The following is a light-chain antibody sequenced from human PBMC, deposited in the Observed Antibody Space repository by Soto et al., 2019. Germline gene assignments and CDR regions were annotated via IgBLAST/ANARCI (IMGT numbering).Light chain of an antibody. V-gene: IGLV1-47*01. CDR1: SSNIGSNY. CDR2: RNN. CDR3: AAWDDSLSVLTVV. J-gene: IGLJ2*01. Sequence: QSVLTQPPSASGTPGQRVTISCSGSSSNIGSNYVYWYQQLPGTAPKLLIYRNNQRPSGVPDRFSGSKSGTSASLAISGLRSEDEADYYCAAWDDSLSVLTVVFGGGTKVTVL.